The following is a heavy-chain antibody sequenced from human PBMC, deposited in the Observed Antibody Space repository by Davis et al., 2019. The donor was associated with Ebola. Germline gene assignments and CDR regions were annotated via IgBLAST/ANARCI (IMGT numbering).Heavy chain of an antibody. Sequence: ESLKISCTASGFTFSSYWMTWVRQAPGKGLEWLGCIQISGSPIYNPSLKSRVTQSVDTSTNQFSLKLTSVTAADTAVYYCARGDYAGSSFDYWGQGTLVTVSS. CDR3: ARGDYAGSSFDY. CDR2: IQISGSP. D-gene: IGHD4-17*01. CDR1: GFTFSSYW. J-gene: IGHJ4*02. V-gene: IGHV4-4*09.